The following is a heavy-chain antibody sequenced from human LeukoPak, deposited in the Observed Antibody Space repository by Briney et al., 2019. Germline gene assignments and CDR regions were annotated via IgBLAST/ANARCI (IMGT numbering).Heavy chain of an antibody. D-gene: IGHD3-22*01. CDR2: INHSGST. CDR3: ARGVGIVVVISSYYFDY. CDR1: GGSFSGYY. J-gene: IGHJ4*02. Sequence: PSETLSLTCAVYGGSFSGYYWSWIRQPPGKRLEWIGEINHSGSTNYNPSLKSRVTISVGTSKNRFSLKLSSVTAADTAVYYCARGVGIVVVISSYYFDYWGQGTLVTVSS. V-gene: IGHV4-34*01.